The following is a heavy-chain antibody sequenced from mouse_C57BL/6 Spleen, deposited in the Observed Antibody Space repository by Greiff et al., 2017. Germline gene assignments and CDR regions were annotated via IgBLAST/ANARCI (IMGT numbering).Heavy chain of an antibody. CDR1: GYTFTDYY. V-gene: IGHV1-76*01. CDR2: IYPGSGNT. J-gene: IGHJ2*01. Sequence: VQLQESGAELVRPGASVKLSCKASGYTFTDYYINWVKQRPGQGLEWIARIYPGSGNTYYNEKFKGKATLTAEKSSSTAYMQLSSLTSEDSAVYFCARGYDGYRYYFDYWGQGTTLTVSS. D-gene: IGHD2-3*01. CDR3: ARGYDGYRYYFDY.